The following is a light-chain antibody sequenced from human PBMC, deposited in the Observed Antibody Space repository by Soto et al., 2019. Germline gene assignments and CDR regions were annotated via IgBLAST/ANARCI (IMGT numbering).Light chain of an antibody. CDR3: QQYNSYTT. V-gene: IGKV1-5*01. CDR1: QSISTW. CDR2: DAS. Sequence: DIPMTQSPSTLSASVGDRVTITCRASQSISTWLAWYQQKPGKAPKLLIYDASSLQSGVPSRFSGHGSGTDFTLTSSSLQPDDFATYYCQQYNSYTTFGQGTKLEIK. J-gene: IGKJ2*01.